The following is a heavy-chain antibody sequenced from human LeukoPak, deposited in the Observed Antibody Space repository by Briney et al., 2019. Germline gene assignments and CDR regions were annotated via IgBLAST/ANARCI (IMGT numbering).Heavy chain of an antibody. J-gene: IGHJ6*02. CDR2: ISSSSSYI. D-gene: IGHD2-21*02. Sequence: GGSLRLSCAASGSTFSSYSMNWVRQAPGKGLEWVSSISSSSSYIYYADSVKGRFTISRDNAKNSLYLQMSSLRGEDTAVYYCARRHIVVVTASFDYYYGMDVWGQGTTVTVSS. CDR3: ARRHIVVVTASFDYYYGMDV. CDR1: GSTFSSYS. V-gene: IGHV3-21*01.